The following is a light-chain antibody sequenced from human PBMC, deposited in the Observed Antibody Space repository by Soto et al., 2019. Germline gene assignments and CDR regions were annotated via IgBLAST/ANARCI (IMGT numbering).Light chain of an antibody. CDR2: KAS. V-gene: IGKV1-5*03. J-gene: IGKJ1*01. CDR3: HQYNSYPWT. Sequence: DIQMTQSPCTLSASVGDRVTITCRTSQIISSWLAWYQQKPGKAPKLLIYKASTLKSGVPSRFSGSGSGTEFTLTISSLQPDDFATYYCHQYNSYPWTFGQGTKVEIK. CDR1: QIISSW.